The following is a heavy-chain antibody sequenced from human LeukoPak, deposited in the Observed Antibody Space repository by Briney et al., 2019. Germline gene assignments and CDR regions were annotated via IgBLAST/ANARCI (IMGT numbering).Heavy chain of an antibody. D-gene: IGHD6-19*01. Sequence: ASVKVSCKASGGTFSSYAISWVRQAPGQGLEWMGWISAYNGNTNYAQKLQGRVTMTTDTSTSTAYMELRSLRSDDTAVYYCAREGGYSSGWYLDYWGQGTLVTVSS. J-gene: IGHJ4*02. CDR3: AREGGYSSGWYLDY. CDR1: GGTFSSYA. CDR2: ISAYNGNT. V-gene: IGHV1-18*01.